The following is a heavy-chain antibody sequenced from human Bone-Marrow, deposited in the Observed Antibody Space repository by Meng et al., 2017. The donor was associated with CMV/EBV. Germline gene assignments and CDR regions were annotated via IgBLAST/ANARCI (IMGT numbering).Heavy chain of an antibody. D-gene: IGHD1-7*01. V-gene: IGHV3-53*01. CDR2: IYSGGST. CDR1: GFTVSSNS. J-gene: IGHJ4*02. Sequence: GESLKISCAASGFTVSSNSMSWVRQAPGKGLEWVSVIYSGGSTYYADSVKGRFTISRDNSKNTLYLQMNSLRAEDTAVYYCARGGTTTPLGYWGQGTRVTGSS. CDR3: ARGGTTTPLGY.